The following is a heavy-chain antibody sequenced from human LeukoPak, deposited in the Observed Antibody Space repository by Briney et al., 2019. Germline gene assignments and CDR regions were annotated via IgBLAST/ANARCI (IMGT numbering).Heavy chain of an antibody. CDR1: GGSISSYY. Sequence: ASETLPLTCTVSGGSISSYYWSWIRQPPGKGLEWIGYIYYSGSTNYNPSLKSRVTISVDTSKNQFSLKLSSVTAADTAVYYCARRGGGGYCSSTSCLDNWFDPWGQGTLVTVSS. V-gene: IGHV4-59*01. J-gene: IGHJ5*02. CDR3: ARRGGGGYCSSTSCLDNWFDP. D-gene: IGHD2-2*01. CDR2: IYYSGST.